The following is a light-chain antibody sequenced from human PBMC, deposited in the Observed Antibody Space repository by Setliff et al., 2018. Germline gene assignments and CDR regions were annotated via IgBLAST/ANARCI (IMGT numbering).Light chain of an antibody. CDR1: SSDVGGYNY. V-gene: IGLV2-14*03. Sequence: QSVLTQPASVSGSPGQWITISCSGTSSDVGGYNYVSWYQQHPGKAPKLMIYDVTNRPSGISNRFSGSKSGNTASLTISGLQAEDDADYYCSSYTTSGTDVFGTGTKGTV. J-gene: IGLJ1*01. CDR3: SSYTTSGTDV. CDR2: DVT.